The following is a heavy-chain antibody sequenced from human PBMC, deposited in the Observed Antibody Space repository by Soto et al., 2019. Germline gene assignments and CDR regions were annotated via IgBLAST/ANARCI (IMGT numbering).Heavy chain of an antibody. D-gene: IGHD3-9*01. Sequence: ASVKVSCKASGYTFTSYYMHWVRQAPGQGLEWMGIINPSGGSTSYAQKFQGRVTMTRDTSTSTVYMELSSLRSEDTAVYYCARDTNNYYDILTGYYRASFDAFDIWGHGKMVTV. J-gene: IGHJ3*02. CDR3: ARDTNNYYDILTGYYRASFDAFDI. CDR2: INPSGGST. V-gene: IGHV1-46*01. CDR1: GYTFTSYY.